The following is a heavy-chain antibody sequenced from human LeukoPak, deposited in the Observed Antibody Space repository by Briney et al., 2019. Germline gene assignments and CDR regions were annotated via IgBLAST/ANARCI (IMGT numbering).Heavy chain of an antibody. V-gene: IGHV4-34*01. CDR3: AYSSGYYYVGY. CDR1: GGSFSGYY. J-gene: IGHJ4*02. D-gene: IGHD3-22*01. Sequence: SETLSLTCAVYGGSFSGYYWSWIRQPPGKGLEWIGEINHSGSTNYNPSLKSRVTISVDTSKNQFSLKLSSVTAADTAVYYCAYSSGYYYVGYWGQGTLVTVSS. CDR2: INHSGST.